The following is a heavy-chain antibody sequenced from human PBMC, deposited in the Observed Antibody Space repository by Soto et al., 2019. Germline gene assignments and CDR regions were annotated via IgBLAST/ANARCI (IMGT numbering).Heavy chain of an antibody. CDR1: GGSISSGGYS. V-gene: IGHV4-30-2*01. Sequence: SETLSLTCAVSGGSISSGGYSWGWIRQPPGKGLEWIGYTYHSGSTYYNPSLKSRVTISVDRSKNQFSLKLSSVTAADTAVYYCARAGGLGAVAVDYWGQGTLVTVSS. CDR2: TYHSGST. CDR3: ARAGGLGAVAVDY. D-gene: IGHD6-19*01. J-gene: IGHJ4*02.